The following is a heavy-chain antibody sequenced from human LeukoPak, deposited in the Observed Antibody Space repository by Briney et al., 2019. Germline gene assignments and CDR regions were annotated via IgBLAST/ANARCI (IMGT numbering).Heavy chain of an antibody. J-gene: IGHJ4*02. V-gene: IGHV1-2*02. CDR2: INPNSGGT. CDR1: GYTFTGYY. CDR3: APAPLYSSSYFFDY. Sequence: ASVKVSCKASGYTFTGYYMHWVRQAPGQGLEWMGWINPNSGGTSYAQKFQGRVTMTRDTSISTAYMELSRLRSDDTAVYYCAPAPLYSSSYFFDYWGQGTQVTVSS. D-gene: IGHD6-13*01.